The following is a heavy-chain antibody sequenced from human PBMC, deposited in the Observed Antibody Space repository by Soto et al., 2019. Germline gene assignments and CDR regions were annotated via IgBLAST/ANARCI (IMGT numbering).Heavy chain of an antibody. CDR2: IYYSGST. CDR1: GGSISSYY. V-gene: IGHV4-59*01. Sequence: SETLSLTCTVSGGSISSYYWSWIRQPPGKGLEWIGYIYYSGSTNYNPSLKSRVTISVDTSKNQFSLKLSSVTAADTAVYYCARTAITMVRGVIFPNWFDPWGQGTLVTVSS. D-gene: IGHD3-10*01. J-gene: IGHJ5*02. CDR3: ARTAITMVRGVIFPNWFDP.